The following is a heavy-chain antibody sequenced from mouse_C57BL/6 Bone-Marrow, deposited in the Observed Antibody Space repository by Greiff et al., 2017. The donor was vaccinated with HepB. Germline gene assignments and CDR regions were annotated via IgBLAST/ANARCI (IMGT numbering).Heavy chain of an antibody. J-gene: IGHJ2*01. V-gene: IGHV3-6*01. Sequence: EVQLQESGPGLVKPSQSLSLTCSVTGYSITSGYYWNWIRQFPGNKLEWMGYISYDGSNNYNPSLKNRISITRDTSKNQFFLKLNSVTTEDTATYYCAREGHYYGSSYVDYWGQGTTLTVSS. D-gene: IGHD1-1*01. CDR1: GYSITSGYY. CDR3: AREGHYYGSSYVDY. CDR2: ISYDGSN.